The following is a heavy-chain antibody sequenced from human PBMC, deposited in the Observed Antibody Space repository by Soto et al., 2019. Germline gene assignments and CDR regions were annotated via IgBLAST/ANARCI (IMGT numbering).Heavy chain of an antibody. CDR3: AQSYGSSSWFDP. V-gene: IGHV4-59*01. J-gene: IGHJ5*02. CDR2: IYYSGST. Sequence: PSETLSLTCTFSCGSIISYYWSWIRQPPGKGLEWIGYIYYSGSTNYNPSLKSRVTISVDTSKNQFSLKLSSVTAADTAVYYCAQSYGSSSWFDPWGQGTLVTVSS. D-gene: IGHD6-13*01. CDR1: CGSIISYY.